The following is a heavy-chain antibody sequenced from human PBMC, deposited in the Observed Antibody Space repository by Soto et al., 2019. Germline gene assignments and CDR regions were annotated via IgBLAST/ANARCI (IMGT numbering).Heavy chain of an antibody. CDR3: ASYRLGYYYGMDV. J-gene: IGHJ6*02. CDR2: IYSGGST. CDR1: GFTVSSNY. Sequence: GGSLRLSCAASGFTVSSNYMSWVRQAPGKGLEWVSVIYSGGSTYYADSVKGRFTISRDNSKNTLYLQMNSLRAEDTAVYYCASYRLGYYYGMDVWGQGTTVTVSS. V-gene: IGHV3-53*01. D-gene: IGHD1-26*01.